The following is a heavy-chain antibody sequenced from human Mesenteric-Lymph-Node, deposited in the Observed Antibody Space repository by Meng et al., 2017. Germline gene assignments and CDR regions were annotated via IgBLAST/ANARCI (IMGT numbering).Heavy chain of an antibody. J-gene: IGHJ6*02. CDR1: GFTFSSYA. Sequence: GESLKISCSASGFTFSSYAMHWVRQAPGKGLEWVAVISHDGSNKYYAESVKGRFIISRDNSKNTLYLQMNNLRVDDTAVYFCAKDRSIRGNVGNYGMDAWGQGTTVTVSS. CDR2: ISHDGSNK. D-gene: IGHD6-6*01. V-gene: IGHV3-30*04. CDR3: AKDRSIRGNVGNYGMDA.